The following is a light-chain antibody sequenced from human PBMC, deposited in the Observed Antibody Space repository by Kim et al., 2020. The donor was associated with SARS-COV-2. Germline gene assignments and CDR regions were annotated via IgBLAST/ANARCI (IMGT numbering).Light chain of an antibody. CDR2: GNS. CDR1: SSNIGAGYD. J-gene: IGLJ2*01. V-gene: IGLV1-40*01. Sequence: QTVTISCTGSSSNIGAGYDVHWYRQLPGTAPKVLIYGNSNRPSGVPDRVSGSKSGTSAFLAITGLQAEDEADYYCQTYDSSLSGSVFGGGTQLTVL. CDR3: QTYDSSLSGSV.